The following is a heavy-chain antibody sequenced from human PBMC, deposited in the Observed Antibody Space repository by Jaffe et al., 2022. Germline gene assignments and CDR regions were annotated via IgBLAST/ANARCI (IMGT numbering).Heavy chain of an antibody. CDR1: GFTFSSYE. CDR2: ISSSGSTI. Sequence: EVQLVESGGGLVQPGGSLRLSCAASGFTFSSYEMNWVRQAPGKGLEWVSYISSSGSTIYYADSVKGRVTMSRDNAKDSLYLQMNSLRAEDTAVYYCVRDRWLLSAFDIWGQGTLVTVSS. J-gene: IGHJ3*02. V-gene: IGHV3-48*03. D-gene: IGHD6-19*01. CDR3: VRDRWLLSAFDI.